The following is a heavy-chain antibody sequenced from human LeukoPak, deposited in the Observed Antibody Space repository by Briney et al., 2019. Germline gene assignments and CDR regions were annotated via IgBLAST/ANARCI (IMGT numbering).Heavy chain of an antibody. J-gene: IGHJ5*02. Sequence: SETLSLTCTVSGDSVSSSSYYWAWIRQPPGKGLEWIGSIYFSGSTYYNPSLKSRVTISVDTSKNQLALKLSSVTAADTAVYYCAKYGSGSYYWFDPWGQGILVTVSS. V-gene: IGHV4-39*01. CDR2: IYFSGST. CDR1: GDSVSSSSYY. D-gene: IGHD3-10*01. CDR3: AKYGSGSYYWFDP.